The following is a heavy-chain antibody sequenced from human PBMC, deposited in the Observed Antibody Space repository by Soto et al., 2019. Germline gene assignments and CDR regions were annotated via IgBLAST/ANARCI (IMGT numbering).Heavy chain of an antibody. CDR2: MYYSGNI. CDR1: GGSISSRDYY. Sequence: PSETLSLTCTVSGGSISSRDYYWSWIRQPPGRGLEWIAFMYYSGNIYYSPSLKSRVTISVDTSKNQFSLKVRSVTAADTAVYYCARGPSSGYSYAQPHLDYWGQGTLVTVSS. D-gene: IGHD5-18*01. CDR3: ARGPSSGYSYAQPHLDY. V-gene: IGHV4-30-4*01. J-gene: IGHJ4*02.